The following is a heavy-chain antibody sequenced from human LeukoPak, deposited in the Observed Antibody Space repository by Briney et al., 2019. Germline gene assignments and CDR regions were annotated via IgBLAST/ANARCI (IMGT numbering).Heavy chain of an antibody. CDR1: GGTFSSYA. Sequence: ASVKVSCKASGGTFSSYAISWVRQAPGQGLEWMGRIIPILGITNYAQEFQGRVTITADESTSTAYMELSSLRSEDTAVYYCARVRGIAAAGGAYDAFDIWGQGTMVTVSS. CDR3: ARVRGIAAAGGAYDAFDI. V-gene: IGHV1-69*04. J-gene: IGHJ3*02. CDR2: IIPILGIT. D-gene: IGHD6-13*01.